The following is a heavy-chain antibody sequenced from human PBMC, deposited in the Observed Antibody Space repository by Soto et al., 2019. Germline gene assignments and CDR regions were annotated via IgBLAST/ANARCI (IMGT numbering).Heavy chain of an antibody. J-gene: IGHJ4*02. Sequence: QVQLVESGGGVVQPGRSLRLSCAASGFTFSSYGMHWVRQAPGKGLEWVAVISYDGSNKYYADSVKGRFTISRDNSKNTLYLQMNSLRAEDTAVYYCAKERDIVVVVAPLDYWAREPWSPSPQ. D-gene: IGHD2-15*01. CDR3: AKERDIVVVVAPLDY. V-gene: IGHV3-30*18. CDR2: ISYDGSNK. CDR1: GFTFSSYG.